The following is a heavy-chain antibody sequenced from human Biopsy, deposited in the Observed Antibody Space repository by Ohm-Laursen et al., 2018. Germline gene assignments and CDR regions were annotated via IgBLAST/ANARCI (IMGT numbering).Heavy chain of an antibody. CDR2: IIGIFRTA. V-gene: IGHV1-69*13. D-gene: IGHD2-15*01. J-gene: IGHJ4*02. CDR3: ASDLLGREGYCGGRNCQIAY. Sequence: VKISCKASGGTFSSSAITWVRQAPGQGLEWMGGIIGIFRTAHYAQKFQGRVTITADEFMSTAYMELSSLRSEDTAVYYCASDLLGREGYCGGRNCQIAYWGQGTLVTVSS. CDR1: GGTFSSSA.